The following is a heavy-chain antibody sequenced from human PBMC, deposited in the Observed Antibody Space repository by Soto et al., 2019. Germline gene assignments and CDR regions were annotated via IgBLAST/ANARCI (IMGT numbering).Heavy chain of an antibody. CDR1: GGSISSSSYY. CDR3: ARRIKSRYYYDSSGYYYGASYYYYYGMDV. Sequence: QLQLQESGPGLVKPSETLSLTCTVSGGSISSSSYYWGWIRQPPGKGLEWIGSIYYSGSTYYNPSLKSRVPISVDTSQLQSSLKLSSVAAAETALYYCARRIKSRYYYDSSGYYYGASYYYYYGMDVWGQGTTVTVSS. CDR2: IYYSGST. D-gene: IGHD3-22*01. V-gene: IGHV4-39*01. J-gene: IGHJ6*02.